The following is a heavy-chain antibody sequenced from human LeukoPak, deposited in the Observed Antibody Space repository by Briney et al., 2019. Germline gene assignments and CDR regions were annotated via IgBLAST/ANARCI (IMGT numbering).Heavy chain of an antibody. J-gene: IGHJ6*03. CDR3: ARADYSSTWSHDYYYMDV. D-gene: IGHD6-13*01. V-gene: IGHV4-34*01. Sequence: SETLSLTCAVYGGSFSGYYWSWIRQPPGKGLEWIGEINHSGITDYNPSLRSRVTISVDTSKNQFSLKLSSVTAADTAVYYCARADYSSTWSHDYYYMDVWGKGTTVTVSS. CDR1: GGSFSGYY. CDR2: INHSGIT.